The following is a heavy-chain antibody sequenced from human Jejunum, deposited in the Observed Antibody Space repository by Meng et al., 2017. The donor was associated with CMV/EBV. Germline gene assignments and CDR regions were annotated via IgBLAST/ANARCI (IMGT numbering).Heavy chain of an antibody. CDR3: ARDPYGGNSGIDF. Sequence: CTVSGGSIRSDDHYWSWIRQQPGKGLEWIGYIYYSGNTLYNPSLKSRVTMSVDTSKNQFSLKLSSVTAADTAVYYCARDPYGGNSGIDFWGQGTLVT. D-gene: IGHD4-23*01. J-gene: IGHJ4*02. CDR2: IYYSGNT. CDR1: GGSIRSDDHY. V-gene: IGHV4-31*03.